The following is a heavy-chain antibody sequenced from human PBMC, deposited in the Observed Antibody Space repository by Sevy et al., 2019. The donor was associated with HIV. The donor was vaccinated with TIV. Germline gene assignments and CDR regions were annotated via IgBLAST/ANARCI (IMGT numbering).Heavy chain of an antibody. D-gene: IGHD3-22*01. J-gene: IGHJ4*02. CDR1: GFTFGDYA. V-gene: IGHV3-49*03. CDR3: TRGYYYDSSGYSDY. Sequence: GGSLRLACTGSGFTFGDYAMSWFRLAPGMGLEWVGFIRSKDYGGATEYAASVKGRFTISRDDSKSIADLQMNSLKTEDTAVYYCTRGYYYDSSGYSDYWVQGTLVTVSS. CDR2: IRSKDYGGAT.